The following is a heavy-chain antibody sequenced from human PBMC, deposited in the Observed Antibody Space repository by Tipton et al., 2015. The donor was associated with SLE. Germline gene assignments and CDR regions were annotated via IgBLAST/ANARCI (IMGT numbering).Heavy chain of an antibody. J-gene: IGHJ4*02. Sequence: TLSLTCTVSGGSISSYYWSWIRQPPGKGLEWIGYIYYSGSTNYNPSLKSRVTISVDTSKNQFSLKLSSVTAADTAVYYCARESGDTGYRGQGTLVTVSS. CDR2: IYYSGST. D-gene: IGHD7-27*01. V-gene: IGHV4-59*01. CDR3: ARESGDTGY. CDR1: GGSISSYY.